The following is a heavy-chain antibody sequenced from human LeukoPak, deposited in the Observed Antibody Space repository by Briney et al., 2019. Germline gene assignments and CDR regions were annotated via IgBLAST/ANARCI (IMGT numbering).Heavy chain of an antibody. Sequence: GGSLRLSCAASGFTFSTCGMNWVRQAPGKGLEWVSSISGSSAYIYYADSVKGRFTISRDNAKNSLYLQMNSLRAEDTAIYYCTRDFGSIVVVTAIVDWGQGTLVTVSS. D-gene: IGHD2-21*02. CDR2: ISGSSAYI. CDR1: GFTFSTCG. J-gene: IGHJ4*02. CDR3: TRDFGSIVVVTAIVD. V-gene: IGHV3-21*01.